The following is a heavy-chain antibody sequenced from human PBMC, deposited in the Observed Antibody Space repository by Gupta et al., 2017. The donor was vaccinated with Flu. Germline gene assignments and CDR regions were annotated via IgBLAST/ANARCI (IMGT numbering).Heavy chain of an antibody. CDR2: IDYNGNT. CDR1: VDAINSGGYY. J-gene: IGHJ5*02. CDR3: ARGSVVTAATFGNFFDP. V-gene: IGHV4-31*03. D-gene: IGHD3-22*01. Sequence: QVQLQESCPGLVTPSQTLSLACSVSVDAINSGGYYWNWIRQSQGKGLEWMGYIDYNGNTYYNPSHKSRVTMSLDTSKNLFSLKLTSVTAEDTAVYYCARGSVVTAATFGNFFDPWGQGTLVTVSS.